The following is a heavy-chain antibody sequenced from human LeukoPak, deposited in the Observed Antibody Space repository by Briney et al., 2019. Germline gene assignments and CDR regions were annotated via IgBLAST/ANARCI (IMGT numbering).Heavy chain of an antibody. Sequence: GGSLRLSCAASGFTFSSYAMSRVRQAPGKGLEWVSAISGSGGSTYYADSVKGRFTISRDNSKSTLYLQMNSLRAEDTAVYYCAVYYGSVMGAFDIWGQGTMVTVSS. V-gene: IGHV3-23*01. CDR1: GFTFSSYA. J-gene: IGHJ3*02. CDR3: AVYYGSVMGAFDI. D-gene: IGHD3-10*01. CDR2: ISGSGGST.